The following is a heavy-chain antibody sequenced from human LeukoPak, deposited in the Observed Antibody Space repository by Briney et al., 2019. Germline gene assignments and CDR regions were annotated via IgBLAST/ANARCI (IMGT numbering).Heavy chain of an antibody. Sequence: PSETLSLTCTVSGGSISSYYWSCIRQPPGKGLEWIGYIYYSGSTNYNPSLKSRVTISVDTSKNQFTLKLSSVTAADTAVYYCARVYGGNSDWFDPWGQGTLVTVSS. V-gene: IGHV4-59*01. D-gene: IGHD4-23*01. CDR3: ARVYGGNSDWFDP. CDR2: IYYSGST. CDR1: GGSISSYY. J-gene: IGHJ5*02.